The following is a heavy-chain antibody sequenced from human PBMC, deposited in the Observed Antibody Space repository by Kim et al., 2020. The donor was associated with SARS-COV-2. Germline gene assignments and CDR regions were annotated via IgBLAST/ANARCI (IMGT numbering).Heavy chain of an antibody. J-gene: IGHJ4*02. Sequence: GGSLRLSCAASGFTFSTYGMTWVRQAPGKGLEWVSFISDSGDTTYYADSVKGRFTTSRDNSKNTLYLQMNSLKVEDTAVYYCARDDITKGGLSYYYWDKG. CDR2: ISDSGDTT. V-gene: IGHV3-23*01. CDR1: GFTFSTYG. D-gene: IGHD5-18*01. CDR3: ARDDITKGGLSYYY.